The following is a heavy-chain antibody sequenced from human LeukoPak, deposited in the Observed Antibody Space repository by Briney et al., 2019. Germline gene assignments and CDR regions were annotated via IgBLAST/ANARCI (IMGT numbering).Heavy chain of an antibody. CDR2: ISGSGGST. CDR1: GFTFSNYV. Sequence: GGSLRLSCAASGFTFSNYVMSWVRQAPGKGLEWVSEISGSGGSTHYTDSVKGRFTIPRDDSNNALYLQMHSLRAEDTALYYCASGPPFLKYFEYWGQGTLVTVSS. D-gene: IGHD3-3*01. V-gene: IGHV3-23*01. CDR3: ASGPPFLKYFEY. J-gene: IGHJ4*02.